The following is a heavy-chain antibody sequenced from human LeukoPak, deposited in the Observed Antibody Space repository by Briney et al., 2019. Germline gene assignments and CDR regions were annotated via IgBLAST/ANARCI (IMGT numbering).Heavy chain of an antibody. CDR2: IYHSGST. D-gene: IGHD3-10*01. CDR3: ARGRSRGYYGSGSFGYDY. CDR1: GGSISSSNW. J-gene: IGHJ4*02. V-gene: IGHV4-4*02. Sequence: SKTLSLTCAVSGGSISSSNWWSWVRQPPGKGLEWIGEIYHSGSTNYNPSLKSRATISVDKSKNQFSLKLTSVTAADTAVYYCARGRSRGYYGSGSFGYDYWGQGTLVTVSS.